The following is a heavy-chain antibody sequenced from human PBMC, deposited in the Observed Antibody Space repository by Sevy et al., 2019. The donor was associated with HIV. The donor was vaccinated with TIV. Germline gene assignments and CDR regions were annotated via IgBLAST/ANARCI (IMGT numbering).Heavy chain of an antibody. CDR3: ARLCNSPMCQPLPSENFHQ. D-gene: IGHD1-26*01. J-gene: IGHJ1*01. CDR1: GGSVSSSRYY. Sequence: SETLSLTCSVSGGSVSSSRYYWGWIRQPPGKGLEWIGNINYGGPTYYNPSLKSRVTISVDTSKNEFSLKMNSVTAADTAVYYCARLCNSPMCQPLPSENFHQWGQGTLVTVSS. CDR2: INYGGPT. V-gene: IGHV4-39*01.